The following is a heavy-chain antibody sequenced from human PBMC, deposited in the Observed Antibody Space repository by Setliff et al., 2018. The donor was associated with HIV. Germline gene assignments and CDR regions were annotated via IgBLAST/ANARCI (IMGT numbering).Heavy chain of an antibody. J-gene: IGHJ4*02. CDR1: GYTFTSYA. Sequence: ASVKVSCKASGYTFTSYAMHWVRQAPGQRLEWMGWINAGSGNTKYSQKFQGRITISRDTSASTAYMELRSLRSDDTAVYYCARHASTWYYESSGPHFDYWGQGTLVTVSS. V-gene: IGHV1-3*01. D-gene: IGHD3-22*01. CDR3: ARHASTWYYESSGPHFDY. CDR2: INAGSGNT.